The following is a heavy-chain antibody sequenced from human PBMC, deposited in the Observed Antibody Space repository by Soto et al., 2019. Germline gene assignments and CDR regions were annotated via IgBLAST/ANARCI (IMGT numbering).Heavy chain of an antibody. J-gene: IGHJ4*02. D-gene: IGHD6-13*01. CDR2: IYHSGST. CDR1: GGSISSSNW. Sequence: SETLSLTCAVSGGSISSSNWWSWVRQPPGKGLEWIGEIYHSGSTNYNPSLKSRVTISVDKSKNQFSLKLSSVTAADTAVYYCARDLRYSSSWYLGRDYWGQGTLVTVPQ. V-gene: IGHV4-4*02. CDR3: ARDLRYSSSWYLGRDY.